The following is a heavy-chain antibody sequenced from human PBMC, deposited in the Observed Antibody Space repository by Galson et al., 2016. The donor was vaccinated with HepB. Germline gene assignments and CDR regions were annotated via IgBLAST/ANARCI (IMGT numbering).Heavy chain of an antibody. Sequence: SLRLSCAASGFTFEGYVLHWVRQTPGRGLEWVSLISWDGSSAFYADSVKGRFTVSRDNTKNSLYLQMNSLRTEDTAIYYCGQANRTDYNIQYWGQGSLVTVSS. V-gene: IGHV3-43D*03. CDR1: GFTFEGYV. J-gene: IGHJ4*02. D-gene: IGHD4-11*01. CDR2: ISWDGSSA. CDR3: GQANRTDYNIQY.